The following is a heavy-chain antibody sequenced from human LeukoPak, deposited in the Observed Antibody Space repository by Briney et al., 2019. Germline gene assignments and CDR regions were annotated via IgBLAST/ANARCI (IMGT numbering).Heavy chain of an antibody. Sequence: GRSLRLSCTASGFTFDDCAMHWVRQAPGKGLEWVSGISWSGSSIGYADSVKGRFTISRDNAKNSLYLQMNSLRAEDTALYYCAKDYTAMVRGTDYWGQGTLVTVSS. CDR1: GFTFDDCA. CDR2: ISWSGSSI. D-gene: IGHD5-18*01. J-gene: IGHJ4*02. V-gene: IGHV3-9*01. CDR3: AKDYTAMVRGTDY.